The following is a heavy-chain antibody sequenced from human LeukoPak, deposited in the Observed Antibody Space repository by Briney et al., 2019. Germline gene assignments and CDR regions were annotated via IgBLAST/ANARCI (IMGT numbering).Heavy chain of an antibody. Sequence: GSSLRLSCAASGFTYSSYAMHWVREAPGKGLEWVADISYDGSNKYYADSVKGRFTISRDNSKNTLYLQMNSLRAEDTAVYYCARGSNYYDSSYFDYWGQGTLVTVSS. CDR1: GFTYSSYA. V-gene: IGHV3-30-3*01. D-gene: IGHD3-22*01. CDR2: ISYDGSNK. CDR3: ARGSNYYDSSYFDY. J-gene: IGHJ4*02.